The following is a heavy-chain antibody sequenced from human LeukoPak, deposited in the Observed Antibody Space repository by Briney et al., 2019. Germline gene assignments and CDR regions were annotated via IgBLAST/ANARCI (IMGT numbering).Heavy chain of an antibody. D-gene: IGHD6-19*01. V-gene: IGHV3-30-3*01. CDR2: ISSDGSNK. Sequence: GGSLRLSCAASGFTFNSHAMHWVRQAPGKGLEWVAVISSDGSNKYYADSVKGRFTISRDNSKNTLYLQMNSLRAEDTAVYYCARDRYSSGWHGDFDCWGQGTLVTVSS. CDR1: GFTFNSHA. J-gene: IGHJ4*02. CDR3: ARDRYSSGWHGDFDC.